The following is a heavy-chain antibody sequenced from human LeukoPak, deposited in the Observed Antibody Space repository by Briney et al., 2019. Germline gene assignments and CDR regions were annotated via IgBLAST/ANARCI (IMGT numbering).Heavy chain of an antibody. CDR2: IWYDGDNK. D-gene: IGHD5-12*01. J-gene: IGHJ4*02. CDR1: RFTFSSYV. CDR3: ARWATTFDY. Sequence: PGGSLRLSCAASRFTFSSYVMHWVRQAPGKGLEWVALIWYDGDNKYYSDSVKGRFTISRDNSKHTLYLQMNSLRAEDTAVYYCARWATTFDYWGQGTLVTVSS. V-gene: IGHV3-33*01.